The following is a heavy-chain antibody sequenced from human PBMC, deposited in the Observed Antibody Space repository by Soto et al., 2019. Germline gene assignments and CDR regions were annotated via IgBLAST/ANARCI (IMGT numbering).Heavy chain of an antibody. CDR2: IYYSGST. CDR1: GGSISSGGYY. CDR3: AREGYCSGGSCYLALMV. D-gene: IGHD2-15*01. J-gene: IGHJ4*02. V-gene: IGHV4-31*01. Sequence: SETLSLTCSVSGGSISSGGYYWSWIRQHPGKGLEWIGYIYYSGSTYYNPSLKSLVTISVDTSKNQFSLKLSSVTAADTAVYYCAREGYCSGGSCYLALMVWGKGTLVTSPQ.